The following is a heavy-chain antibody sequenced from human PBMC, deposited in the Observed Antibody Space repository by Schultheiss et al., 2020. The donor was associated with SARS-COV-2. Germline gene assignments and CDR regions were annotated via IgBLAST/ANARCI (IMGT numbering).Heavy chain of an antibody. J-gene: IGHJ6*02. V-gene: IGHV3-30-3*01. D-gene: IGHD2-2*01. CDR1: GFTFSSYA. Sequence: GGSLRLSCAASGFTFSSYAMHWVRQAPGKGLEWVAVIWYDGSNKYYADSVKGRFTISRDNSKNTLYLQMNSLRAEDTAVYYCARDGGDIVVVPAATCCGMDVWGQGTTVTVSS. CDR3: ARDGGDIVVVPAATCCGMDV. CDR2: IWYDGSNK.